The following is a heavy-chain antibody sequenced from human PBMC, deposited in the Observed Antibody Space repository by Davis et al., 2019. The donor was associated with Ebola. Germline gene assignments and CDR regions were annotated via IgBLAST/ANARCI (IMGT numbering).Heavy chain of an antibody. CDR2: ISSSSSTI. J-gene: IGHJ6*02. D-gene: IGHD5-12*01. CDR3: ARPGRGYSGYDGMDV. Sequence: PGGSLRLSCAASGFTFSSYSMNWVRQAPGKGLEWVSYISSSSSTIYYADSVKGRFTISRDNAKNSLYLQMNSLRDEDTAVYYCARPGRGYSGYDGMDVWGQGTTVTVSS. V-gene: IGHV3-48*02. CDR1: GFTFSSYS.